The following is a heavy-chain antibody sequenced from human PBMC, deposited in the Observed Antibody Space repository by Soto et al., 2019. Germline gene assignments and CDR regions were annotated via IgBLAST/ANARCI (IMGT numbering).Heavy chain of an antibody. V-gene: IGHV3-30*18. CDR3: AKDQGIAASHGID. Sequence: QVQLVESGGGVVQPGTSLSLSCAASGFTFNNYGMHWVRQAPGTGLEWVAAISNDGSDKYYADSVKGRLTISRDNSKNTLYLQMDSLRAEDTAVYYCAKDQGIAASHGIDWGQGTMVTVSS. CDR1: GFTFNNYG. D-gene: IGHD6-13*01. CDR2: ISNDGSDK. J-gene: IGHJ3*01.